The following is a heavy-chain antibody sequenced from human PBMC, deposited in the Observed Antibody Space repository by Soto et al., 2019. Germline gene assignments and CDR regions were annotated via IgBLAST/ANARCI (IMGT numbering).Heavy chain of an antibody. CDR3: VKGYWKGDV. Sequence: EVQLLESGGDLVQPGGSLRLSCAASGFTCSTYAMNWVRQAQGNGLEWVSAISGSGGSIHYADSVKGRFTISRDNSKNTLHLQMNSRRVEDTAVYHCVKGYWKGDVWGQGTTVTGSS. D-gene: IGHD1-1*01. CDR2: ISGSGGSI. J-gene: IGHJ6*02. CDR1: GFTCSTYA. V-gene: IGHV3-23*01.